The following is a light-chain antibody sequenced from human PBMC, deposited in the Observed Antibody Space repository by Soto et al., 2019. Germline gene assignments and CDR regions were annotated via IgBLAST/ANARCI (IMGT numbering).Light chain of an antibody. CDR2: GAS. Sequence: EIVMTQSPATLSVSPGERATLSCRASQSVSSNLAWYQQKPGQAPRLLIYGASTRATGIPARFSGSGSGTDFTLTISRLEPEDFAVYYCQQHGSSPSWTFGQGTKV. J-gene: IGKJ1*01. V-gene: IGKV3-15*01. CDR3: QQHGSSPSWT. CDR1: QSVSSN.